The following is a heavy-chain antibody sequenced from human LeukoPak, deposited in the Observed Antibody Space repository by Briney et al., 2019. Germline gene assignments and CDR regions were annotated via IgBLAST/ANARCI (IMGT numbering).Heavy chain of an antibody. CDR3: VIEPADRGVYYFDF. D-gene: IGHD3-10*01. Sequence: PSETLSLTCTVSGYSTSSGDYWGWIRQPPGKGLEWIGSISRSGSTYYNPSLKSRVTISVDTSKNHFSLKLSSVTAAGTALYYCVIEPADRGVYYFDFWGQGTLVTVSS. CDR2: ISRSGST. CDR1: GYSTSSGDY. V-gene: IGHV4-38-2*02. J-gene: IGHJ4*02.